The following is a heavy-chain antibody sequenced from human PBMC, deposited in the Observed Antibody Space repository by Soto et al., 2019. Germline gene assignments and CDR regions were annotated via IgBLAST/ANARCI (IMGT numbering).Heavy chain of an antibody. V-gene: IGHV4-30-4*01. CDR1: GGSISSGDYY. CDR3: ARVGTVTGYYYYGMDV. J-gene: IGHJ6*02. CDR2: IYYSGST. Sequence: QVQLQESGPGLVKPSQTLSLTCTVSGGSISSGDYYWSWIRQPPGKGLEWIGYIYYSGSTYYNPSLKSRVTIPVDTSKNQFSLKLSSVTAAETAVYYSARVGTVTGYYYYGMDVWGQGTTVTVSS. D-gene: IGHD4-17*01.